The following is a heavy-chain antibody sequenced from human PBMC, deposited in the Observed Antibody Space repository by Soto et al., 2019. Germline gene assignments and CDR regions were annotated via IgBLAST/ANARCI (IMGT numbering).Heavy chain of an antibody. D-gene: IGHD5-12*01. V-gene: IGHV1-69*01. CDR3: ATRGTQGRWLEFADY. CDR1: GGTFSSLG. Sequence: QVQLVQSGAEVKRPGSSVKVSCEASGGTFSSLGFIWVRQAPGQGLEWMGGINPISGRTTFAPKFLGRVTITADESTRTTYMELTALTSDDTAIYYCATRGTQGRWLEFADYWGQGTLVTVSS. J-gene: IGHJ4*02. CDR2: INPISGRT.